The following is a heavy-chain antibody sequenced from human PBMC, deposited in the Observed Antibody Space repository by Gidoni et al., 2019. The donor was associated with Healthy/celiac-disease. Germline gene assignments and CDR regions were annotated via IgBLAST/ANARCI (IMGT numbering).Heavy chain of an antibody. CDR1: GFTVSSNY. D-gene: IGHD6-25*01. CDR2: IYSGGST. V-gene: IGHV3-66*01. J-gene: IGHJ4*02. CDR3: ARDRLRGYDFDY. Sequence: EVQLVESGGGLVQPGGSLRLSCAASGFTVSSNYRSWVRQAPGKGLEWVSVIYSGGSTYYADSVKGRFTISRDNSKNTLYLQMNSLRAEDTAVYYCARDRLRGYDFDYWGQGTLVTVSS.